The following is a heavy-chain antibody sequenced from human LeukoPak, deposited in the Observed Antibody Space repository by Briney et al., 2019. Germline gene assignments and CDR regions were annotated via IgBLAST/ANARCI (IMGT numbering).Heavy chain of an antibody. CDR3: ARGRLPAYYGMDV. CDR2: INHSGST. CDR1: GGSFSGYY. V-gene: IGHV4-34*01. D-gene: IGHD2-2*01. Sequence: SETLSLTCAVYGGSFSGYYWRWIRRPPGKGLEWIGEINHSGSTNYNPSLKSRVTISVDTSKNQFSLKLSSVTAADTAVYYCARGRLPAYYGMDVWGQGTTVTVSS. J-gene: IGHJ6*02.